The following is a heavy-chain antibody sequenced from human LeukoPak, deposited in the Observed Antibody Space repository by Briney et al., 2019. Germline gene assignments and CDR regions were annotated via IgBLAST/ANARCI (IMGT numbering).Heavy chain of an antibody. CDR3: ARVSCRGGSCYNHFDY. CDR1: GGSISSSNW. Sequence: PSGTLSLTCAVSGGSISSSNWWSWVRQPPGKGLEWIGEIYHSGSSNYNPSLKSQVTISIDKSKNQFSLKLSSVTAADTAVYYCARVSCRGGSCYNHFDYWGQGTLVTVSS. J-gene: IGHJ4*02. V-gene: IGHV4-4*02. CDR2: IYHSGSS. D-gene: IGHD2-15*01.